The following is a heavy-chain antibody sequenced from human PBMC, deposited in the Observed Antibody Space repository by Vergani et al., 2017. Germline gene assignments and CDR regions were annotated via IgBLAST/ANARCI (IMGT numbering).Heavy chain of an antibody. D-gene: IGHD4-17*01. CDR1: GGTFSSYA. J-gene: IGHJ3*02. Sequence: QVQLVQSGAEVKKPGSSVKVSCKASGGTFSSYAISWVRQAPGQGLEWMGRIIPILGIANYAQKFQGRVTITADTSTSTAYMELSSLRAEDTAVYYCARGEAYGDFMGAFDTWGQGTMVTVSS. CDR3: ARGEAYGDFMGAFDT. CDR2: IIPILGIA. V-gene: IGHV1-69*04.